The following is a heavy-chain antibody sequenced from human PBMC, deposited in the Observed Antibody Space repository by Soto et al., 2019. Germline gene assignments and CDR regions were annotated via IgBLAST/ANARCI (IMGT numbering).Heavy chain of an antibody. CDR2: IKQDANEM. Sequence: GGSLRLSCAASGFRFSTYWMSWVRQAPGKGLEWLANIKQDANEMYYVDSVKGRFTISGDSAKNSLFLIMDSLRVEDTAVYYCAAYHTSRHDAFDIWGQGTMDTV. D-gene: IGHD2-21*01. CDR3: AAYHTSRHDAFDI. V-gene: IGHV3-7*01. CDR1: GFRFSTYW. J-gene: IGHJ3*02.